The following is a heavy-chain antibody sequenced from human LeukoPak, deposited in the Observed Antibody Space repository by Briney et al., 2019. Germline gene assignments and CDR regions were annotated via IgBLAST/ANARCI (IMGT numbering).Heavy chain of an antibody. D-gene: IGHD3-22*01. J-gene: IGHJ4*02. CDR2: ISSSSYI. V-gene: IGHV3-21*01. Sequence: PGRSLRLSCAASGFTFSSYSMNWVRQAPGKGLEWVSSISSSSYIYYADSVKGRFTISRDNAKNSLYLQMNSLRAEDTAVYYCARESYYDSSGYWNPFDYWGQGTLVTVSS. CDR1: GFTFSSYS. CDR3: ARESYYDSSGYWNPFDY.